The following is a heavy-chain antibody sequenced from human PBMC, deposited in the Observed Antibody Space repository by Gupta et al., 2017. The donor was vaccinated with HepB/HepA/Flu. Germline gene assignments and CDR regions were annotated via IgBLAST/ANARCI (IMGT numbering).Heavy chain of an antibody. Sequence: EVQLLESGGGLVQPGGSLRLSCAASGFTFSSDAMSWVRQAPGKGLEWGSAISGSGGSTYYADSVKGRFTISRDNSKNTRYLQMNSLRAEDTAVYYCAKALQAVAGMIYFDYWGQGTLVTVSS. D-gene: IGHD6-19*01. CDR3: AKALQAVAGMIYFDY. CDR2: ISGSGGST. J-gene: IGHJ4*02. CDR1: GFTFSSDA. V-gene: IGHV3-23*01.